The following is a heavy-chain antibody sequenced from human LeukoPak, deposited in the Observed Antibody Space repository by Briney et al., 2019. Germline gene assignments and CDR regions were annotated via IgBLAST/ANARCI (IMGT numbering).Heavy chain of an antibody. Sequence: GGSLRLSCAASGFTFSNYDMNWVRQAPGKGLEWVSYISSSSSTIYYADSVKGRFTISRDNGKNSLYLQMNSLRAEDSAVYYCARDRLHYGEYEKTFDYWGQGTLVTVSS. D-gene: IGHD4-17*01. J-gene: IGHJ4*02. V-gene: IGHV3-48*01. CDR1: GFTFSNYD. CDR2: ISSSSSTI. CDR3: ARDRLHYGEYEKTFDY.